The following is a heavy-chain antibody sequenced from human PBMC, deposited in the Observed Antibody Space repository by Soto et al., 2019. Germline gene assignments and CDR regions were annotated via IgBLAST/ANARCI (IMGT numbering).Heavy chain of an antibody. CDR3: VRDQGYYDSSGYFHS. V-gene: IGHV3-11*01. D-gene: IGHD3-22*01. Sequence: GGSLRLSCAASGFTFSDYYMSWIRQAPGKGLEWVSYITSSGDAIYYADSVKGRFTISRDNAKNSLYLQMNSLRADDTAVYCCVRDQGYYDSSGYFHSWGQGVLVTVSS. CDR2: ITSSGDAI. CDR1: GFTFSDYY. J-gene: IGHJ4*02.